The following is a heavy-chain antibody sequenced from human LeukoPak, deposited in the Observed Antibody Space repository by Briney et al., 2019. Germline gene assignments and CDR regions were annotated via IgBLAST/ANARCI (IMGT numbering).Heavy chain of an antibody. CDR2: ISWNSGSI. V-gene: IGHV3-9*01. CDR1: GFTFDDYA. D-gene: IGHD1-26*01. J-gene: IGHJ4*02. CDR3: AKTTYSGSYGGYYFDY. Sequence: GGSLRLSCAASGFTFDDYAMHWARQAPGKGLEWVSGISWNSGSIGYADSVKGRFTISRDNAKNSLYLQMNSLRAEDTALYYCAKTTYSGSYGGYYFDYWGQGTLVTVSS.